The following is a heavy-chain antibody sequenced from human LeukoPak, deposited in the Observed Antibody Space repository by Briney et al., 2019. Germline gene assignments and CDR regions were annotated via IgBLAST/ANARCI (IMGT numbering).Heavy chain of an antibody. V-gene: IGHV1-2*02. CDR1: GYTFTGYY. CDR3: ARVVVNNCSSTSCRNYYYYYMDV. J-gene: IGHJ6*03. D-gene: IGHD2-2*01. Sequence: ASVKVSCKASGYTFTGYYMHWVRQAPGQGLEWMGWINPNSGGTNYAQKFQGRVTMTRDTSISTAYMELSRLRSDDTAVYYCARVVVNNCSSTSCRNYYYYYMDVWGKGTTVTVSS. CDR2: INPNSGGT.